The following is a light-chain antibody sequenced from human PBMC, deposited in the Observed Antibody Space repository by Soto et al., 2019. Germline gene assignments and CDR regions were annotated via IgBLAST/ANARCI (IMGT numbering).Light chain of an antibody. J-gene: IGKJ4*01. CDR3: HKYNHAPT. Sequence: DIQMTQSPSSLSASVGDRVTITCRASQGISNYLAWYQQKPGKVPELMIYAASTLQSGVPSRFSGSGSGTEFSLTISGLQPEDVATYYCHKYNHAPTFGGGTKVEIK. V-gene: IGKV1-27*01. CDR2: AAS. CDR1: QGISNY.